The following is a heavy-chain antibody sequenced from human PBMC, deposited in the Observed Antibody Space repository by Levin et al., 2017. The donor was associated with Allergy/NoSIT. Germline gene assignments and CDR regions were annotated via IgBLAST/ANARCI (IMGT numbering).Heavy chain of an antibody. CDR1: GYSFTNNW. CDR2: IFPGDSDT. V-gene: IGHV5-51*01. J-gene: IGHJ4*02. Sequence: GGSLRLSCKGSGYSFTNNWIGWVRQMPGKGLEWMGIIFPGDSDTRYSPSFQGQVTISADKSISTAYLQWSSLAASDTAMYYCASTSAAGALYYFDYWGQGTLVTVSS. D-gene: IGHD6-13*01. CDR3: ASTSAAGALYYFDY.